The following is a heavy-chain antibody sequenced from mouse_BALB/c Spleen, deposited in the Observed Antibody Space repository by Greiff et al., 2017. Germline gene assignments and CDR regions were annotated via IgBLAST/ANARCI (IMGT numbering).Heavy chain of an antibody. Sequence: QVQLKQSGPELVKPGASVKISCKASGYAFSSSWMNWVKQRPGQGLEWIGRIYPGDGDTNYNGKFKGKATLTADKSSSTAYMQLSSLTSVDSAVYFCARAGYGSTWFAYWGQGTLVTVSA. D-gene: IGHD1-1*01. CDR2: IYPGDGDT. CDR1: GYAFSSSW. V-gene: IGHV1-82*01. J-gene: IGHJ3*01. CDR3: ARAGYGSTWFAY.